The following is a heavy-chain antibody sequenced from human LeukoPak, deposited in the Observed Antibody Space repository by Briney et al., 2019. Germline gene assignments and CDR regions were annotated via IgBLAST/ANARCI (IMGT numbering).Heavy chain of an antibody. Sequence: GGSLRLSCAASGFTFSSYGMHWVRQAPGKVLEWVAFIWSDGSNRYYADSVKGRFTISRDNSKNTLYLQMNSLRAEDTAVYYCAKDRRLAAFDYGGQGTLVTVSS. J-gene: IGHJ4*02. CDR2: IWSDGSNR. V-gene: IGHV3-30*02. CDR3: AKDRRLAAFDY. CDR1: GFTFSSYG. D-gene: IGHD6-25*01.